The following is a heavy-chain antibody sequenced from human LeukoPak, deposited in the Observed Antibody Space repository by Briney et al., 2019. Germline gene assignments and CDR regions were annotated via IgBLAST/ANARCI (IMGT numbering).Heavy chain of an antibody. CDR2: IYYSGST. CDR1: GGSISSSSYY. D-gene: IGHD3-10*01. J-gene: IGHJ4*02. Sequence: SETLSLTCTVSGGSISSSSYYWGWIRQPPGKGLEWIGSIYYSGSTYYNPSLKSRVTISVDKSKNQFSLKLSSVTAADTAVYYCAREGGVTMVLYYFDYWGQGTLVTVSS. CDR3: AREGGVTMVLYYFDY. V-gene: IGHV4-39*07.